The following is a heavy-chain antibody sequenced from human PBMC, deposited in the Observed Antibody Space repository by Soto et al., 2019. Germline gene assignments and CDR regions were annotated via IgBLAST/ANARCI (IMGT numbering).Heavy chain of an antibody. CDR2: IIPIFGTA. V-gene: IGHV1-69*13. Sequence: SVKVSCKASGVTFSSYAISWVRQAPGQGLEWMGGIIPIFGTANYAQKFQGRVTITADESTSTAYMELSSLRSEDAAVYYCASTLLIAVAGYFDYWGQGTLVTVSS. J-gene: IGHJ4*02. D-gene: IGHD6-19*01. CDR1: GVTFSSYA. CDR3: ASTLLIAVAGYFDY.